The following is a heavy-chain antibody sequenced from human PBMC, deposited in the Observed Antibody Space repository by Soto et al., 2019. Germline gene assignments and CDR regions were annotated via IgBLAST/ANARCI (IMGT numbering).Heavy chain of an antibody. CDR3: EKEAAAGTMDY. V-gene: IGHV3-30*18. J-gene: IGHJ4*02. Sequence: QVQLVESGGGVVQPGRSLRLSCAASGFTFSSYGMHWVRQAPGKGLEWVAVISYDGSNKYYADSVKGRFTISRDNSKNTLYRQMNSLRAEDTAVYYCEKEAAAGTMDYWGQGTLVTVSS. D-gene: IGHD6-13*01. CDR2: ISYDGSNK. CDR1: GFTFSSYG.